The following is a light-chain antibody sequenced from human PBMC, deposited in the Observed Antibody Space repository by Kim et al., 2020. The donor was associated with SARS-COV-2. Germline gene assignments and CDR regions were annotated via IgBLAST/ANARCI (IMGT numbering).Light chain of an antibody. CDR1: SLRTYY. Sequence: VALGQKVRITCKGDSLRTYYATWYQQKPGQAPILVIFGKNSRPSGIPDRFSGSSSGNTASLTITGTQAGDEADYYCNSRDSNDNVVFGGGTQLTVL. CDR3: NSRDSNDNVV. J-gene: IGLJ2*01. CDR2: GKN. V-gene: IGLV3-19*01.